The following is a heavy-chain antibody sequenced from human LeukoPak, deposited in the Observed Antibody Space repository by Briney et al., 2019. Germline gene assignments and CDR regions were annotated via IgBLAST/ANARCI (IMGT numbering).Heavy chain of an antibody. CDR3: ARDKGGMTGYYFPLYSYGMDV. Sequence: ASEKVSCKASGGTYSSYAISWVRQASGQWLEWMGGIIPIFGTANYAQKFQGRVTITADESTSTAYMELSSLRSEDTAVYYCARDKGGMTGYYFPLYSYGMDVWGQGTTVTVSS. CDR2: IIPIFGTA. J-gene: IGHJ6*02. CDR1: GGTYSSYA. V-gene: IGHV1-69*13. D-gene: IGHD3-9*01.